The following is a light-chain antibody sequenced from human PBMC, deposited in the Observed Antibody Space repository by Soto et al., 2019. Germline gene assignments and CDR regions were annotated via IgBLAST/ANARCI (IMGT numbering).Light chain of an antibody. CDR3: QSYDISLSGSWV. CDR2: GN. J-gene: IGLJ3*02. V-gene: IGLV1-40*01. Sequence: QSVLTQPPSVSVAPGQRVTISCTGSSSNIGTNYDVHWYQQLPGTAPKLLVYGNNRPSGVPDRFSASKSGTSASLVITGLQAEDEADYYCQSYDISLSGSWVFGGGTKLTVL. CDR1: SSNIGTNYD.